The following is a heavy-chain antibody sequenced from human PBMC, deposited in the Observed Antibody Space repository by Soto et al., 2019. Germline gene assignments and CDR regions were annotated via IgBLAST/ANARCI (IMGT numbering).Heavy chain of an antibody. Sequence: SETLSLTCTVSGYSISSGYYWGWIRQPPGKGLEWIGSIYHSGSTYYNPSLKSRVTISVDTSKNQFSLKLSSVTAADTAVYYCARVNTVRGVIGNWFDPWGQGTLVTVSS. J-gene: IGHJ5*02. CDR1: GYSISSGYY. CDR3: ARVNTVRGVIGNWFDP. CDR2: IYHSGST. V-gene: IGHV4-38-2*02. D-gene: IGHD3-10*02.